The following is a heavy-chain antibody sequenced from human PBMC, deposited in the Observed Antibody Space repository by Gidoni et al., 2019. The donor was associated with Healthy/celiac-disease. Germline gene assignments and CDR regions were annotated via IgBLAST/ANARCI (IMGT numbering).Heavy chain of an antibody. Sequence: QVQLQESGPGLVKPSQTLSLTCTVSGGSISGGGYYWSWIRQHPGTGLEWIGYIYFSGSTYYNPSLKSRVSISVDTSKNQFSLKLSSVTAADTAVYYCARAVGGFGELLAYYFDYWGQGTLVTVSS. V-gene: IGHV4-31*03. CDR3: ARAVGGFGELLAYYFDY. CDR1: GGSISGGGYY. CDR2: IYFSGST. D-gene: IGHD3-10*01. J-gene: IGHJ4*02.